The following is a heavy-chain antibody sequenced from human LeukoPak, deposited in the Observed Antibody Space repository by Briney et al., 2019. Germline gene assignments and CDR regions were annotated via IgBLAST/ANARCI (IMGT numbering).Heavy chain of an antibody. D-gene: IGHD2-21*02. CDR3: AKVSYCGGDCYPAHNWFDP. V-gene: IGHV3-23*01. CDR2: ISGSGGST. Sequence: GGSLRLSCAASGFTFSSYAMSWVRQAPGKELEWVSAISGSGGSTYYADSVKGRFTISRDNSKNTLYLQMNSLRAEDTAVYYCAKVSYCGGDCYPAHNWFDPWGQGTLVTVSS. CDR1: GFTFSSYA. J-gene: IGHJ5*02.